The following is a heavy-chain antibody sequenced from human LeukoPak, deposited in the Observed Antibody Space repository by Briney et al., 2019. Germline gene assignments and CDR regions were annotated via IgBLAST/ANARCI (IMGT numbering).Heavy chain of an antibody. Sequence: GGSLRLSCAVSGFTCSSYEMNWVRQAPGKGLEWVAYISSGGRSIYYADSVKGRFTFSRDNAKNSVSLQMNSLRAEDTADYYCARGSIDAYDIWGQGTMVTVSS. CDR1: GFTCSSYE. D-gene: IGHD3-3*02. CDR2: ISSGGRSI. CDR3: ARGSIDAYDI. V-gene: IGHV3-48*03. J-gene: IGHJ3*02.